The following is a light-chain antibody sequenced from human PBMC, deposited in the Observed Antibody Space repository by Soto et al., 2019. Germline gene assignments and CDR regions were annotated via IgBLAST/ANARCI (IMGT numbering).Light chain of an antibody. CDR3: LQHNSYSWT. CDR2: DAS. Sequence: DFQMTQSPSTLSASVGDRGTITCRASQNIRSRLAWFQQKPGKAPKLLIYDASSLQSGVPSRFSGSGSGTEFTLTISSLQPEDFATYYCLQHNSYSWTFGQGTKVDI. V-gene: IGKV1-5*01. J-gene: IGKJ1*01. CDR1: QNIRSR.